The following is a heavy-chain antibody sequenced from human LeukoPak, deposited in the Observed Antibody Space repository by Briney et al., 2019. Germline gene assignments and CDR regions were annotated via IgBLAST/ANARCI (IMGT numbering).Heavy chain of an antibody. Sequence: GGSLRLSCAASGFTFSSYGMHWVRQAPGKGLEWVAVIWYDGSNKYYADSVKGRFTISRDNSKNTLYLQMNSLRAEDTAVYYCARDRGIAVARFVYWGQGTLVTVSS. CDR1: GFTFSSYG. D-gene: IGHD6-19*01. J-gene: IGHJ4*02. V-gene: IGHV3-33*01. CDR3: ARDRGIAVARFVY. CDR2: IWYDGSNK.